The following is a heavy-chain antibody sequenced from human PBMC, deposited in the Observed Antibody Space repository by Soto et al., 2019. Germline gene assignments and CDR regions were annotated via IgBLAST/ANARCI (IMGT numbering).Heavy chain of an antibody. Sequence: SETLSLTCTVSGGSISSSSYYWGWIRQPPGKGLEWIGSIYYSGSTYYNPSLKSRVTISVDTPKNQFSRKLSSVTAADTAVYYCARQTWYGSGSYYFDYWGQGTLVTVSS. J-gene: IGHJ4*02. CDR3: ARQTWYGSGSYYFDY. CDR2: IYYSGST. V-gene: IGHV4-39*01. CDR1: GGSISSSSYY. D-gene: IGHD3-10*01.